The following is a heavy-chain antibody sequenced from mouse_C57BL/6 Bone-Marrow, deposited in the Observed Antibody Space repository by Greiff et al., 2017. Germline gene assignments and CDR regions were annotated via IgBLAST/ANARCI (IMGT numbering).Heavy chain of an antibody. CDR2: IYPRSGNT. V-gene: IGHV1-81*01. D-gene: IGHD2-5*01. J-gene: IGHJ4*01. CDR3: ARWDYSNYEDAMDY. Sequence: QVQLQQPGAELARPGASVKLSCKASGYTFTSYGISWVKQRTGQGLEWIGEIYPRSGNTYYNEKFKGKATLTADKSSSTAYMELRSLTSEDSAVYYCARWDYSNYEDAMDYWGQGTSVTVSS. CDR1: GYTFTSYG.